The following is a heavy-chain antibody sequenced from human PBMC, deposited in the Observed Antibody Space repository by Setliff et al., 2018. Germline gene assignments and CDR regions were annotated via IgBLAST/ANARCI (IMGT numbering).Heavy chain of an antibody. CDR2: IHHSGST. V-gene: IGHV4-38-2*01. CDR3: GRVGNWNFFDF. J-gene: IGHJ4*02. Sequence: SETLSLTCAVSGYSISNIYYWGWIRQPPGKGLEWIATIHHSGSTNYNPSLNSRATISVDTSKNQFSLKVSSVTAADTAVYYCGRVGNWNFFDFWGQGTLVTVSS. CDR1: GYSISNIYY. D-gene: IGHD1-1*01.